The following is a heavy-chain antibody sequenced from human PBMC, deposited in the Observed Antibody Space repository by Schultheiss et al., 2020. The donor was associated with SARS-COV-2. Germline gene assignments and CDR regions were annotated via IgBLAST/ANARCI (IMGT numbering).Heavy chain of an antibody. CDR1: GGTFSSYA. CDR3: ARGAVVVVAATRGWFDP. Sequence: SVKVSCKASGGTFSSYAISWVRQAPGQGLEWMGGIIPIFGIANYAQKFQGRVTITADKSTSTAYMELSSLRSEDTAVYYCARGAVVVVAATRGWFDPWGQGTLVTVSS. V-gene: IGHV1-69*10. CDR2: IIPIFGIA. D-gene: IGHD2-15*01. J-gene: IGHJ5*02.